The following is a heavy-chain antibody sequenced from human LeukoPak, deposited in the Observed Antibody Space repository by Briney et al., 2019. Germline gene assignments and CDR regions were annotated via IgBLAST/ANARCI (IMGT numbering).Heavy chain of an antibody. CDR3: ARTTEAHSWRTRYYDYYMDV. J-gene: IGHJ6*03. Sequence: SETLSLTCTVSGGSISSYSWSWVRQPPGKGLEWIGYIYYSGSTNYNPSLKSRVTISVDTSKNQFSLKLSSVTAADTAVYYCARTTEAHSWRTRYYDYYMDVWGKGTTVTVSS. CDR1: GGSISSYS. CDR2: IYYSGST. V-gene: IGHV4-59*01. D-gene: IGHD6-13*01.